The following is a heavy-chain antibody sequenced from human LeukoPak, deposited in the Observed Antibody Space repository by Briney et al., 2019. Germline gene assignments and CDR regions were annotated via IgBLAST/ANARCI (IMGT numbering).Heavy chain of an antibody. CDR3: AKLQIYCTSTSCPGGLFDY. Sequence: GGSLRLSCAASGFTFSSYAMSWVRQAPGKGLEWVSAISGSGGSTYYADSVKGRFTISRDNSKNTLYLQMTSLRAEDTAVYYCAKLQIYCTSTSCPGGLFDYWGQGTLVTVSS. J-gene: IGHJ4*02. CDR1: GFTFSSYA. D-gene: IGHD2-2*01. CDR2: ISGSGGST. V-gene: IGHV3-23*01.